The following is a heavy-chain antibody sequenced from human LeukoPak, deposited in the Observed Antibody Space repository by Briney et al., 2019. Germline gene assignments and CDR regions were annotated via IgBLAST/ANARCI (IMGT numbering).Heavy chain of an antibody. J-gene: IGHJ4*02. V-gene: IGHV3-7*01. D-gene: IGHD5-18*01. CDR2: INQDGSEK. CDR1: GFTFSSYW. CDR3: ARSLWPEDY. Sequence: GGSLRLSCAASGFTFSSYWMSWVRQAPGKGLEWVANINQDGSEKNYVESVKGRFIISRDNAKTSFYLQMNSLRAEDTAVYYCARSLWPEDYWGQGTLVTVSS.